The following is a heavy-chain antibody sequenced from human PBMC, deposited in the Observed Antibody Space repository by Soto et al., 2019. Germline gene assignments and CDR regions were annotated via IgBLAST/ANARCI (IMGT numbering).Heavy chain of an antibody. V-gene: IGHV4-30-4*01. J-gene: IGHJ4*02. D-gene: IGHD1-26*01. Sequence: SETLSLTCTVSGGSIRSGDNYWSWIRQPPGKGLEWIGYIYYRGSTYYNQSLKSRVTTSVDTSMNQFSLTLTSVTAADTAVYYCARDPARGGGSYLGYFDYWGQGTPVTV. CDR1: GGSIRSGDNY. CDR2: IYYRGST. CDR3: ARDPARGGGSYLGYFDY.